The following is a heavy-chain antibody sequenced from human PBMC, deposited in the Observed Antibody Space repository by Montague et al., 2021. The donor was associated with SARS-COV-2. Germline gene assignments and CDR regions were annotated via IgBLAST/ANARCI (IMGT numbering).Heavy chain of an antibody. CDR3: ASERAYDYGSGTYPGGFDI. J-gene: IGHJ3*02. CDR2: IYTTGRT. Sequence: TLSLTCTASGDSFTSRTYSWGWIRQPAGKGLEWIGRIYTTGRTNYNPSLKSRVTISVDTSKNQFSLKLSSVTAADTAAYYCASERAYDYGSGTYPGGFDIWGQGTMVTVSS. D-gene: IGHD3-10*01. V-gene: IGHV4-61*02. CDR1: GDSFTSRTYS.